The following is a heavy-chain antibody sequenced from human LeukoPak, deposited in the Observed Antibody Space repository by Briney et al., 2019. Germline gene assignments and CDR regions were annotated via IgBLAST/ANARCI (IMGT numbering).Heavy chain of an antibody. CDR3: VRESGGYYGGAFDY. Sequence: ASVKVSCKASGYTFTGYYMHWLRQAPGQGLEWMGWISAYNGNTNYAQKLQGRVTMTTDTSTSTAYMELRSLRSDDTAVYYCVRESGGYYGGAFDYWGQGTLVTVSS. CDR2: ISAYNGNT. D-gene: IGHD3-22*01. V-gene: IGHV1-18*04. CDR1: GYTFTGYY. J-gene: IGHJ4*02.